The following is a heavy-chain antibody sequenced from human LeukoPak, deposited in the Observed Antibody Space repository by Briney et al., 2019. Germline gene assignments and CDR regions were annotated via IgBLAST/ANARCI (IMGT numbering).Heavy chain of an antibody. CDR3: ARDGGYWQQLVLDH. CDR2: IKQDGSEK. D-gene: IGHD6-13*01. CDR1: GFTFSSYW. J-gene: IGHJ4*02. Sequence: GGSLRLSCAASGFTFSSYWMSWVRQAPGKGLEWVANIKQDGSEKYYVDSVKGRFTISRDNAKNSLYLQMNSLRAEDTAVYYCARDGGYWQQLVLDHWGQGTLVTVSS. V-gene: IGHV3-7*01.